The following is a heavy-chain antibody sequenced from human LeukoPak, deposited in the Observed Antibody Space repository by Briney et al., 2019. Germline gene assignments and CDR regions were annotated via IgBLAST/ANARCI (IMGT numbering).Heavy chain of an antibody. J-gene: IGHJ4*02. CDR2: IGDDGSNK. Sequence: GGSLRLSCAASGFTFSSYGMHWVRQAPGKGLEWVAVIGDDGSNKYYADSVKVCFTISRDNPKNSLYLQMNSLRAEDTAVYYCARDLLKVIYSSSYGYWGQGTLVTVSS. D-gene: IGHD6-6*01. V-gene: IGHV3-33*01. CDR3: ARDLLKVIYSSSYGY. CDR1: GFTFSSYG.